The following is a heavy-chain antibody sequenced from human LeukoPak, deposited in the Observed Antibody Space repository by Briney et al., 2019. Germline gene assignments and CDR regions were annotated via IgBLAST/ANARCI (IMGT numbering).Heavy chain of an antibody. Sequence: PGGSLRLSCAASGFTVSSYYMNWVRQAPGKGLEWVSTIGGSGGSTYYADSVKGRFTISRDNSKNTLYLQMNSLRAEDTAVYYCAKRLSYSSSWYYFDYWGQGTLVTVSS. CDR1: GFTVSSYY. CDR2: IGGSGGST. D-gene: IGHD6-13*01. J-gene: IGHJ4*02. CDR3: AKRLSYSSSWYYFDY. V-gene: IGHV3-23*01.